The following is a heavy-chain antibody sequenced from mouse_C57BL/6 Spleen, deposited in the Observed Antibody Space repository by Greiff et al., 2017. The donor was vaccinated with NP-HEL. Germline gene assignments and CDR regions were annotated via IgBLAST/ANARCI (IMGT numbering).Heavy chain of an antibody. CDR3: ARSPLAYYFDY. Sequence: VQLQQSGAELVKPGASVKLSCKASGYTFTSYWMHWVKQRPGQGLEWIGMIHPNSGSTNYNEKFKSKATLTVDKSSSTAYMQLSSLTSEDSAVYYCARSPLAYYFDYWGQGTTLTVSS. CDR1: GYTFTSYW. CDR2: IHPNSGST. J-gene: IGHJ2*01. D-gene: IGHD6-1*01. V-gene: IGHV1-64*01.